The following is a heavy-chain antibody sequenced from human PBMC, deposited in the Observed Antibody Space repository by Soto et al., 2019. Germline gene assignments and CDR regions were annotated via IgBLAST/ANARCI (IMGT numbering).Heavy chain of an antibody. CDR2: TYYRSKWYN. Sequence: SQTLSLTCAISGDSVSSNSAAWNWIRQSPSRGLEWLGRTYYRSKWYNDYAVSVKSRITINPDTSKNQFSLQLNSVTPEDTAVYYCARGGASLVRGVTPYNRFDPWGQGTLVTV. J-gene: IGHJ5*02. CDR1: GDSVSSNSAA. V-gene: IGHV6-1*01. CDR3: ARGGASLVRGVTPYNRFDP. D-gene: IGHD3-10*01.